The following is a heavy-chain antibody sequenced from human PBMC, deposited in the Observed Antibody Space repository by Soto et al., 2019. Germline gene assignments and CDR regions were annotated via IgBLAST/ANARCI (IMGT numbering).Heavy chain of an antibody. D-gene: IGHD3-10*01. V-gene: IGHV4-34*01. CDR2: IYQSGST. J-gene: IGHJ6*04. Sequence: SYTMSLTCAVYGESFCGYDWSWIRKPPGKGLEWIGEIYQSGSTNYNPSLKSRVTISLDTSENQFSLKLSSVGVADTAVYYCARGELFWDVWGKGTTVTVSS. CDR3: ARGELFWDV. CDR1: GESFCGYD.